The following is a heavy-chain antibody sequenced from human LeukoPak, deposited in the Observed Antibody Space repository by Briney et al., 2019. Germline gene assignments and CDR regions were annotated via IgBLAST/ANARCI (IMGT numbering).Heavy chain of an antibody. J-gene: IGHJ4*02. CDR1: GYAFTGYY. V-gene: IGHV1-2*02. CDR3: ARSRTGSGFLFDY. Sequence: ASVKVSCKASGYAFTGYYMHWVRQAPGQGLEWMGWINPNSGGTNYAQKFQGRVTMTRDTSISTAYMELSRLRSDDTAVYYCARSRTGSGFLFDYWGQGTLVTVSS. CDR2: INPNSGGT. D-gene: IGHD3-10*01.